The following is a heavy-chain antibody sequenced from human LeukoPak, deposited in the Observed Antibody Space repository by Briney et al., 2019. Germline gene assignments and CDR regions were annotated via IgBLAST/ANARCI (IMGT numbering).Heavy chain of an antibody. V-gene: IGHV4-34*01. CDR3: ARREYSSGWYIY. D-gene: IGHD6-19*01. CDR1: GGSFSGYY. CDR2: INHSGST. Sequence: PSETLSLTCAVYGGSFSGYYWSWIRQPPGKGLEWIGEINHSGSTNYNPSLKSRVTISVDTSKNQFSLKLSSVTAADTAVYYCARREYSSGWYIYWGQGTLVTASS. J-gene: IGHJ4*02.